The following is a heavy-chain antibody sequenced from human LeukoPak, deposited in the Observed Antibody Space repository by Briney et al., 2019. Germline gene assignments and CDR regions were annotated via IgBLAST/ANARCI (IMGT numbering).Heavy chain of an antibody. CDR2: IKEDGSAQ. V-gene: IGHV3-7*01. CDR3: ATSSNAPGNH. Sequence: PGGSLRLSCAASGFTFSSYWMSWVRQAPGKGLEWVANIKEDGSAQYCVGSVKGRFTISRDNAKNSLNLQMNSLRAEGTAVYYCATSSNAPGNHWGQGTLVTVSS. J-gene: IGHJ5*02. D-gene: IGHD2-2*01. CDR1: GFTFSSYW.